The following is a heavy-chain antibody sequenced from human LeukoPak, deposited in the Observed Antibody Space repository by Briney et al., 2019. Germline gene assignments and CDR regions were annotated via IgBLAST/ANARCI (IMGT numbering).Heavy chain of an antibody. CDR2: IYYSGST. CDR1: GGSISSYY. V-gene: IGHV4-59*01. Sequence: PSETLSLACTVSGGSISSYYWSWIRQPPGKGLEWIGYIYYSGSTNYNPSLKSRVTISVDTSKNQFSLKLSSVTAADTAVYYCARVGSGSYDGNWFDPWGQGTLVTVSS. CDR3: ARVGSGSYDGNWFDP. J-gene: IGHJ5*02. D-gene: IGHD1-26*01.